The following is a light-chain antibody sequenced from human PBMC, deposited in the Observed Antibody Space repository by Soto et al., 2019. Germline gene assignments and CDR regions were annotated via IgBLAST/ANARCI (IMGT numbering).Light chain of an antibody. Sequence: EIVMTQSPAALPVSPGERATLSCRASQSVTTNLAWYQQKPGQAPRLLIYGASTRATGIPARFSGSGSGTEVTLTISSLQSEDFAVYYCQQYTKWRSGTFGQGTRLV. J-gene: IGKJ5*01. V-gene: IGKV3-15*01. CDR3: QQYTKWRSGT. CDR2: GAS. CDR1: QSVTTN.